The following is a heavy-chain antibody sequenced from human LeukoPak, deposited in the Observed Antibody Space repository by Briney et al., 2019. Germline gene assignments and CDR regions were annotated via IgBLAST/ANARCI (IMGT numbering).Heavy chain of an antibody. CDR1: GYTFTSYG. CDR2: ISAYNGNT. CDR3: ARRGSYDSSGYYYCLDY. D-gene: IGHD3-22*01. Sequence: GASVKVSCKASGYTFTSYGISWVRQAPGQGLEWMGWISAYNGNTNYAQKLQGRVTMTTDTSTSTAYMELRSLRSDDTAVYYCARRGSYDSSGYYYCLDYWGRGTLVTVSS. J-gene: IGHJ2*01. V-gene: IGHV1-18*01.